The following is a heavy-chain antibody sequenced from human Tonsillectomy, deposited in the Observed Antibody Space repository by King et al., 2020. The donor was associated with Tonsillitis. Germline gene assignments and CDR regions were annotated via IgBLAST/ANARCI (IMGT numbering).Heavy chain of an antibody. J-gene: IGHJ4*02. CDR1: GFTFSETW. V-gene: IGHV3-15*01. CDR3: TPDELFLSGYSPGTYYN. D-gene: IGHD3-3*02. Sequence: VQLVESGGGLLKPGGSLRLACGASGFTFSETWMSWVRQAPGKGLEWVARIKSKSDGGTTDYSAPVKGRFTISRDDSKNSLSLQINSLIIEDTAVYYCTPDELFLSGYSPGTYYNWGQGTLVTVST. CDR2: IKSKSDGGTT.